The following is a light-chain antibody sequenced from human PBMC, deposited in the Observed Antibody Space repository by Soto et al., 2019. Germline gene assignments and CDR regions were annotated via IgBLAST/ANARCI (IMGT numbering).Light chain of an antibody. CDR1: RSVSASY. J-gene: IGKJ1*01. CDR2: GAS. V-gene: IGKV3-20*01. CDR3: QQYGGSPRT. Sequence: EIVLTQSPGTLSLSPGERATLSCRASRSVSASYLAWYQQKPGQAPRLLIYGASSRATGFPDRFSGSGSGTDFTLTISRLEPEDFAVYYCQQYGGSPRTFGQGTKVEVK.